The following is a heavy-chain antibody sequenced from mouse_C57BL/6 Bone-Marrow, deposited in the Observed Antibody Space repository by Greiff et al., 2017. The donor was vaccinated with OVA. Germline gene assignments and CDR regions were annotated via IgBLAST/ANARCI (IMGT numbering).Heavy chain of an antibody. CDR2: ISSGGSYT. J-gene: IGHJ1*03. CDR3: ARHPGVDDRGYFDV. CDR1: GFTFSSYG. Sequence: EVQRVESGGDLVKPGGSLKLSCAASGFTFSSYGMSWVRQTPDKRLEWVATISSGGSYTYYPDSVKGRFTISRDKAKNTLYLQMSSLKSEDTAMYYCARHPGVDDRGYFDVWGTGTTVTVSS. D-gene: IGHD1-1*01. V-gene: IGHV5-6*01.